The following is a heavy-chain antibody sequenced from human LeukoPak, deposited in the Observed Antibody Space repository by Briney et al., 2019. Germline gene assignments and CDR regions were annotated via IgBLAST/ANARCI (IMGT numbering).Heavy chain of an antibody. CDR2: ISSGGTNI. D-gene: IGHD3-10*01. CDR3: ARDGMGSYDY. Sequence: GGSLRLSCAGSGFTFSSYTMNWVRQAPGKGLEWVSSISSGGTNIYYADSVTGRFTISRDNAKNSVYLQMNSLRAEDTAVYYCARDGMGSYDYWGQGTLVTVSS. V-gene: IGHV3-21*01. J-gene: IGHJ4*02. CDR1: GFTFSSYT.